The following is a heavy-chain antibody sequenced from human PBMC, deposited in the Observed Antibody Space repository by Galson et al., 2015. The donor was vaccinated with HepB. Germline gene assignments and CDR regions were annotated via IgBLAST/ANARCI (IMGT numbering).Heavy chain of an antibody. CDR3: VGRQNWFDP. J-gene: IGHJ5*02. CDR1: GFSFGNYA. V-gene: IGHV3-23*01. CDR2: IIDDDDSG. Sequence: SLRLSCAISGFSFGNYAISWVRQASGKGLEWVSSIIDDDDSGNYADSVKGLVTISRDNSKNTVFLELNSLRAEDTSLYDCVGRQNWFDPWGQGTLVTVSS.